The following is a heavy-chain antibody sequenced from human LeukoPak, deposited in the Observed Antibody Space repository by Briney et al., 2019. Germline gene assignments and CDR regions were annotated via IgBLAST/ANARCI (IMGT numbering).Heavy chain of an antibody. CDR3: ARDLSRGEPTDY. J-gene: IGHJ4*02. CDR2: IIPIFGAA. D-gene: IGHD3-16*01. Sequence: SSVKVSCKASGGIFSRYAISWVRQAPGQRLEWMGGIIPIFGAANYAQKFQGRVTITADESTSTAYMELRSLRSEDTAVYYCARDLSRGEPTDYWGQGTLVTVSS. CDR1: GGIFSRYA. V-gene: IGHV1-69*01.